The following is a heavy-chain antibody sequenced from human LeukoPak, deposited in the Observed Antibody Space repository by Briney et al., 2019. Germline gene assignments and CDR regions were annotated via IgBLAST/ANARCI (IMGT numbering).Heavy chain of an antibody. D-gene: IGHD3-10*01. J-gene: IGHJ6*02. CDR2: IKQDGSEK. CDR1: GFTFSTFR. CDR3: AKQKITMVRGVIIHYYYYGMDV. V-gene: IGHV3-7*01. Sequence: GGSLRLSCAASGFTFSTFRMNWVRQAPGKGLEWVANIKQDGSEKSYVDSVKGRFTISRDNAKNSVYLEMNSLRVEDTAVYYCAKQKITMVRGVIIHYYYYGMDVWGQGTTVTVSS.